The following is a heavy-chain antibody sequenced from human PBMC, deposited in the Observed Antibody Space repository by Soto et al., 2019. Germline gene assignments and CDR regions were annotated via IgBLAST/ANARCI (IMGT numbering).Heavy chain of an antibody. Sequence: QVQLVQSGAEVKKPGASVKVSCKASGYTVTSYDIHWVRQATGQGLEWMGWMSPNSGNTGFAQKFQGRITMTRNTSIGTAYMEMSSLRSEDTAVYFCAVARSSTVTTPFDYWGQGTLVTVSS. J-gene: IGHJ4*02. CDR1: GYTVTSYD. CDR3: AVARSSTVTTPFDY. CDR2: MSPNSGNT. V-gene: IGHV1-8*01. D-gene: IGHD4-17*01.